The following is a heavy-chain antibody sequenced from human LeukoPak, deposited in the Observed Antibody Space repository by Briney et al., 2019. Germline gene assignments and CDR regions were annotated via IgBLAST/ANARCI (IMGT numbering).Heavy chain of an antibody. CDR3: AKDLCSDASCSSRGIDY. Sequence: GGSLRLSCAASGFTFSNAWMSWVRQAPGKGLEWVGRIKSKTDGGTTDYAAPVKGRFTISRDDSKNTLYLQMNSLRAEGTAIYYCAKDLCSDASCSSRGIDYWGQGTLVTVSS. D-gene: IGHD2-15*01. V-gene: IGHV3-15*01. J-gene: IGHJ4*02. CDR1: GFTFSNAW. CDR2: IKSKTDGGTT.